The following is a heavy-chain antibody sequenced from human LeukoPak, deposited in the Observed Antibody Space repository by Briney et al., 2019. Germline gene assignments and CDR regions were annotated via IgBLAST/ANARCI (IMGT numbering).Heavy chain of an antibody. CDR3: ARAAYSSTWYSRYFDL. CDR1: GFTFSSYW. Sequence: GGSLRLSCAASGFTFSSYWMSWVRQAPGKGLEWVANIKQDGSEKYYVDSVKGRFTISRENAKNSLYLQMNSLRAGDTAVYYCARAAYSSTWYSRYFDLWGRGTLVTVSS. V-gene: IGHV3-7*01. CDR2: IKQDGSEK. D-gene: IGHD6-13*01. J-gene: IGHJ2*01.